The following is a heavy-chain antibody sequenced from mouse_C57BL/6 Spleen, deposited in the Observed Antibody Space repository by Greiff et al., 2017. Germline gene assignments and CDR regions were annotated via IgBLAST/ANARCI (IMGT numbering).Heavy chain of an antibody. CDR3: AKHRYYYGSCYNYYAMAY. D-gene: IGHD1-1*01. CDR2: IWGGGST. V-gene: IGHV2-9*01. CDR1: GFSLTSYG. Sequence: VKLEESGPGLVAPSPSLSISCTVSGFSLTSYGVDWVRQPPGKGLEWLGAIWGGGSTNYNSALMSRLSISKDNSKSQVFLKMNSLQTDDIAMYYCAKHRYYYGSCYNYYAMAYWGQGTLVTVS. J-gene: IGHJ4*01.